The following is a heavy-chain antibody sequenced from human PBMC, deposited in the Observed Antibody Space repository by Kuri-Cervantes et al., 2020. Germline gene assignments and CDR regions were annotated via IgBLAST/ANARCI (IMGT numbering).Heavy chain of an antibody. J-gene: IGHJ4*02. Sequence: GSLRLSCAVYGGSFSGYYWSWIRQPPGKGLEWIGEINHSGSTNYNPSLKSRVTISVDTSKNQFSLKLSSVTAADTAVYYCAREGDKNYDYIWGSYLREDSMFDYWGQGTPVTVSS. V-gene: IGHV4-34*01. CDR1: GGSFSGYY. CDR3: AREGDKNYDYIWGSYLREDSMFDY. D-gene: IGHD3-16*02. CDR2: INHSGST.